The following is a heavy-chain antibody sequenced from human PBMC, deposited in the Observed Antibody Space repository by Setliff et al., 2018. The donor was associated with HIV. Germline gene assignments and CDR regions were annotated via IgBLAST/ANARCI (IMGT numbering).Heavy chain of an antibody. CDR3: ASAGSGTRAPPRY. D-gene: IGHD1-1*01. CDR2: IYYSGST. CDR1: GDSVSSRSYY. Sequence: SETLSLTCTVSGDSVSSRSYYWSWSRQPPGKGLEWIGDIYYSGSTNYNPSLKSRVTITVDTSKNQFSLKLSSVTAADPAVYYCASAGSGTRAPPRYWGQGTLVTVSS. V-gene: IGHV4-61*01. J-gene: IGHJ4*02.